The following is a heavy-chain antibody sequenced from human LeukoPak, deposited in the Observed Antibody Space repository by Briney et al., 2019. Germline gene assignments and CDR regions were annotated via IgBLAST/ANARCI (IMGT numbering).Heavy chain of an antibody. CDR1: GYTFTGYY. V-gene: IGHV1-2*02. CDR3: ARTPTSRKRFLGGAATGTDYYYYYYMDV. D-gene: IGHD6-13*01. CDR2: INPNSGGT. J-gene: IGHJ6*03. Sequence: GASVKVSCKASGYTFTGYYMHWVRQAPGQGLEWMGWINPNSGGTNYAQKFQGRVTMTRDTSISTAYMELSRLRSDDTAVYYCARTPTSRKRFLGGAATGTDYYYYYYMDVWGKGTTVTISS.